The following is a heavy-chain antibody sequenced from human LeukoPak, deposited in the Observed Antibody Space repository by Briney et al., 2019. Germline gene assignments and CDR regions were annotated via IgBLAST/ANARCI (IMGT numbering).Heavy chain of an antibody. J-gene: IGHJ6*03. CDR2: IYTSGST. CDR1: GGSIRSYY. CDR3: AGCSSTSYDPPYYYYMDV. V-gene: IGHV4-4*07. Sequence: PSETLSLTCTVSGGSIRSYYWSWIRQPAGKGLEWIGRIYTSGSTNYNPSLKSRVTMSVDTSKNQFSLKLSSVTAADTAVYYCAGCSSTSYDPPYYYYMDVWGKGTTVTVSS. D-gene: IGHD2-2*01.